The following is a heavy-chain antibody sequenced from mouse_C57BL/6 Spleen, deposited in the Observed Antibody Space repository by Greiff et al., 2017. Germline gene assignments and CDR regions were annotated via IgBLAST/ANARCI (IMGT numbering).Heavy chain of an antibody. CDR1: GFTFSSYG. CDR3: ARHNDGYYGGYFDY. V-gene: IGHV5-6*01. J-gene: IGHJ2*01. D-gene: IGHD2-3*01. Sequence: EVMLVESGGDLVKPGGSLKLSCAASGFTFSSYGMSWVRQTPDKRLEWVATISSGGSYTYYPDSVKGRFTISRDNAKNTLYLQMSSLKSEDTAMYYCARHNDGYYGGYFDYWGQGTTLTVSS. CDR2: ISSGGSYT.